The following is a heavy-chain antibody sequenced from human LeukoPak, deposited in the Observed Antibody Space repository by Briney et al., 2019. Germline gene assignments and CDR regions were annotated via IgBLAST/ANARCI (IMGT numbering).Heavy chain of an antibody. J-gene: IGHJ4*02. V-gene: IGHV4-59*01. CDR1: GVSISGSY. D-gene: IGHD1-1*01. CDR3: ARKTTGTMSPYFDY. CDR2: IYYSGST. Sequence: PSETLSLTCTVSGVSISGSYWSWIRQLPGKGLEWIGYIYYSGSTNYNPSLESRVTISVDTSRNQFSLKLSSVTAADTAVYYCARKTTGTMSPYFDYWGQGTLVTVSS.